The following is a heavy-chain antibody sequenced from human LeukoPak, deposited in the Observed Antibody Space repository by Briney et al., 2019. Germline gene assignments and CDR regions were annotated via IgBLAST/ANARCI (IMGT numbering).Heavy chain of an antibody. J-gene: IGHJ1*01. D-gene: IGHD4-23*01. CDR3: ARGARATVVSSSAEYFQH. Sequence: SETLSLTCAVYGGSFSGYYWSWIRQPPGKGLEWIGEINHSGSTNYNPSLKSRVTISVDTSKNQFSLKLSSVTAADTAVYYCARGARATVVSSSAEYFQHWGQGTLVTVSS. CDR1: GGSFSGYY. CDR2: INHSGST. V-gene: IGHV4-34*01.